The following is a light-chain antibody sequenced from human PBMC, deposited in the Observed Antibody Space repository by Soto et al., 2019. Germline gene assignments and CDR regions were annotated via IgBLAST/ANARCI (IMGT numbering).Light chain of an antibody. CDR1: QSVSSSY. CDR3: QQYGSSPWT. J-gene: IGKJ1*01. Sequence: VMTQSPATLSVSPGERATLSRRASQSVSSSYLAWYQQKPGQAPRLLIYGASTRATGIPDRFSGSGSGTDFTLTISRLGPEDFAVYYCQQYGSSPWTFGQGTKVDIK. CDR2: GAS. V-gene: IGKV3-20*01.